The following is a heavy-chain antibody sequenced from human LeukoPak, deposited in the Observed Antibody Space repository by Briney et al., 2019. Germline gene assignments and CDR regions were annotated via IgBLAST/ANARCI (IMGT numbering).Heavy chain of an antibody. J-gene: IGHJ4*02. D-gene: IGHD4/OR15-4a*01. CDR1: GFNVSSNY. Sequence: PGGSLRLSCAASGFNVSSNYMSWVHQAPGKGLEWVSVLYSVGGTYYADSVQGRFTISRHNSRNTLYLQLNSLRPEDTAVYYCARGAYGGPFDCWGQGTLVTVSS. CDR3: ARGAYGGPFDC. CDR2: LYSVGGT. V-gene: IGHV3-53*04.